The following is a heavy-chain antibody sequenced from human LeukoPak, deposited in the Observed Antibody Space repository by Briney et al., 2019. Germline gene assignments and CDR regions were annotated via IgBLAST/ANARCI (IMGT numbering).Heavy chain of an antibody. CDR3: ARHGLGYCSSTSCSDYYYYGMDV. D-gene: IGHD2-2*01. V-gene: IGHV5-51*01. Sequence: GESLKISCKGSGYSFTSYWIGWVRQMPGKGLEWMGIIYPGDSDTRYSPSFQGQVTISADKSICTAYLQWSSLKASDTAMYYCARHGLGYCSSTSCSDYYYYGMDVWGQGTTVTVSS. CDR2: IYPGDSDT. J-gene: IGHJ6*02. CDR1: GYSFTSYW.